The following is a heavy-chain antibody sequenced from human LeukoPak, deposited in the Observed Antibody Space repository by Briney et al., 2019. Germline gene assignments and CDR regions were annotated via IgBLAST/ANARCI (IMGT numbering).Heavy chain of an antibody. J-gene: IGHJ4*02. Sequence: PGGSLRLSCAASGFTFSIYSMTWVRQAPGKGLEWVSSISRSSNYIYYADSVKGRFTISRDNAKNSLYLQMNSLRAEDTAVYYCAREVSPREGGYWGQGTLVTVSS. CDR2: ISRSSNYI. CDR3: AREVSPREGGY. D-gene: IGHD1-14*01. V-gene: IGHV3-21*01. CDR1: GFTFSIYS.